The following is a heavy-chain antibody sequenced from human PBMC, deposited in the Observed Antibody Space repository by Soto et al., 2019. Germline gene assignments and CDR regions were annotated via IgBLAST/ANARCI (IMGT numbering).Heavy chain of an antibody. CDR2: ISGSGGST. V-gene: IGHV3-23*01. CDR3: AKDRVRSSDYDYYYYYGMDV. J-gene: IGHJ6*02. Sequence: GGSLRLSCAASGFTFSSYAMSWVRQAPGKGLEWVSAISGSGGSTYYADSVKGRFTISRDNSKNTLYLQMNSLRAEDTAVYYCAKDRVRSSDYDYYYYYGMDVWGQGTTVTVSS. CDR1: GFTFSSYA. D-gene: IGHD6-6*01.